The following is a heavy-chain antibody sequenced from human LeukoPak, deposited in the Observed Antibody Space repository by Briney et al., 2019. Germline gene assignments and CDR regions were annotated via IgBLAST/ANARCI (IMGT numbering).Heavy chain of an antibody. D-gene: IGHD2-2*01. CDR2: INTNTGNP. CDR3: ARVSLDCSSTSCYYDYYYGMDV. V-gene: IGHV7-4-1*02. Sequence: GASVKVSCKASGYTFTSYDINWVRQATGQGLEWMGWINTNTGNPTYAQGFTGRFVFSLDTSVSTAYLQISSLKAEDTAVYYCARVSLDCSSTSCYYDYYYGMDVWGQGTTVTVSS. J-gene: IGHJ6*02. CDR1: GYTFTSYD.